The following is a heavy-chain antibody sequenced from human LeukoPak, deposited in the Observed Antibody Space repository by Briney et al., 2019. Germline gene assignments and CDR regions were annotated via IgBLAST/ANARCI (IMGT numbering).Heavy chain of an antibody. Sequence: GSLRLSCAASGFTFSSYSMNWVRQAPGKGLEWVSSISSSSSYIYYADSVKGRFTISRDNAKNSLYLQMNSLRAEDTAVYYCARAFPDYDDAFDIWGQGTMVTVSS. CDR1: GFTFSSYS. V-gene: IGHV3-21*01. J-gene: IGHJ3*02. CDR2: ISSSSSYI. CDR3: ARAFPDYDDAFDI. D-gene: IGHD4-17*01.